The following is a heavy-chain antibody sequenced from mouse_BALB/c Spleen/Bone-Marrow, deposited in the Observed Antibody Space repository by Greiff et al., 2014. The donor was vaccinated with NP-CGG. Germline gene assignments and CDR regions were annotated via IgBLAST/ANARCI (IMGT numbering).Heavy chain of an antibody. CDR3: TNFKPIDY. CDR2: IDPENGNS. Sequence: EVQLQESGAELVRPGALVKLSCKASGFNIKNSYIHWVRQRPEQGLEWIGLIDPENGNSIFDPKFQGKASMTADTSSNTAYLQLSSLTTAVDAVYYCTNFKPIDYWGPGTTLTVSS. J-gene: IGHJ2*01. V-gene: IGHV14-1*02. CDR1: GFNIKNSY.